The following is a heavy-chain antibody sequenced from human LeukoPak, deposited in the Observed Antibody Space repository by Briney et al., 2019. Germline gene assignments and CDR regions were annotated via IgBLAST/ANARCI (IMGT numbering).Heavy chain of an antibody. CDR2: IYPDDSDT. D-gene: IGHD5-18*01. J-gene: IGHJ4*02. CDR1: GYSFTNYW. CDR3: ARLQYSNGYVDY. V-gene: IGHV5-51*01. Sequence: GESLKISCTGSGYSFTNYWIGWVRQMPGKGLEWMGIIYPDDSDTRYRPSFEGQVTISADKSIATAYLQWSSLKASDTAMYYCARLQYSNGYVDYWGQGTLVTVSS.